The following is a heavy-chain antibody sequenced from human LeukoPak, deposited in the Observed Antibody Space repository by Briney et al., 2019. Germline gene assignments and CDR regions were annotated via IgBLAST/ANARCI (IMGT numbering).Heavy chain of an antibody. CDR1: GFTFSSYS. J-gene: IGHJ4*02. V-gene: IGHV3-21*01. CDR3: ARDLDPYYYDSSPPGY. Sequence: GRSLRLSCAASGFTFSSYSMNWVCQAPGKGLGWVSSISSSSSYIYYADSVKGRFTISRDNAKNSLYLQMNSLRAEDTAVYYSARDLDPYYYDSSPPGYWGQGTLVTVSS. D-gene: IGHD3-22*01. CDR2: ISSSSSYI.